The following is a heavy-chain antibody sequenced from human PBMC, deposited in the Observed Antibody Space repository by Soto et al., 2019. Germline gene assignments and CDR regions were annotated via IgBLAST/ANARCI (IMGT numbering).Heavy chain of an antibody. CDR1: GFTFSSYA. D-gene: IGHD4-17*01. J-gene: IGHJ4*02. Sequence: VQLVETGGGVVQPGRSLRLSCAASGFTFSSYAMHWVRQAPGKGLEWVAVISYDGSNKYYADSVKGRFTISRDNSKNTLYLQMNSLRAEDTAVYYCARLTLRDYGSDYWGQGTLVTVSS. V-gene: IGHV3-30-3*01. CDR3: ARLTLRDYGSDY. CDR2: ISYDGSNK.